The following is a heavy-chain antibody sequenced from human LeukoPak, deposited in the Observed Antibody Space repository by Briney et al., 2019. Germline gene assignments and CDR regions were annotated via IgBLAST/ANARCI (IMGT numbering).Heavy chain of an antibody. J-gene: IGHJ4*02. D-gene: IGHD1-26*01. Sequence: ASVKVSCKASGYTFTSYGISRVRQAPGQGLEWIGWISAYNGNTNYAQKLQGRVTMTTDTSTSTAYMELRSLRSDDTAVYYCARLDSGSYYEDFDYWGQGTLVTVSS. CDR3: ARLDSGSYYEDFDY. CDR2: ISAYNGNT. CDR1: GYTFTSYG. V-gene: IGHV1-18*01.